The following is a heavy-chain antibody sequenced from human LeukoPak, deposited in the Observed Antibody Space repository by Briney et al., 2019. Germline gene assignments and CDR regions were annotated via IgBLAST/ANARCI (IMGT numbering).Heavy chain of an antibody. CDR2: IHANPKTI. J-gene: IGHJ4*02. V-gene: IGHV3-11*01. D-gene: IGHD5-12*01. CDR3: ARSGYGDFDY. CDR1: GFTFSDYY. Sequence: PGGSLRLSCAASGFTFSDYYMSWIRQAPGKGLEWISYIHANPKTIYYADSAKGRFTISRDNAKNSLYLQMNSLRVDDTAVYYCARSGYGDFDYWGQGARVTVSS.